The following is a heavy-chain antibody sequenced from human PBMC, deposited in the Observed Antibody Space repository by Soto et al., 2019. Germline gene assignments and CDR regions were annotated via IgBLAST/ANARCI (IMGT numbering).Heavy chain of an antibody. CDR2: IIPIFGTA. CDR3: ARHCTNGVCSTTYYYYYGMDV. J-gene: IGHJ6*02. V-gene: IGHV1-69*13. CDR1: GYTLTELS. Sequence: SVKVSCKVSGYTLTELSMHWVRQAPGQGLEWMGGIIPIFGTANYAQKFQGRVTITADESTSTAYMELSSLRSEDTAVYYCARHCTNGVCSTTYYYYYGMDVWGQGTTVTVSS. D-gene: IGHD2-8*01.